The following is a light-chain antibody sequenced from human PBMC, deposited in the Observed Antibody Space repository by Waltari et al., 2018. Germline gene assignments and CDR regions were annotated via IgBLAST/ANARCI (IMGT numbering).Light chain of an antibody. Sequence: QSALTQPASVSGSPGPSITISCAGTSSYFGGYNLVSWYQHHPGNAPKLMIYEGSKRPSGVSNRFSGSKSGNTASLTISGLQAEDEADYYCCSYAGRSTWVFGGGTKLTVL. V-gene: IGLV2-23*01. CDR1: SSYFGGYNL. J-gene: IGLJ3*02. CDR3: CSYAGRSTWV. CDR2: EGS.